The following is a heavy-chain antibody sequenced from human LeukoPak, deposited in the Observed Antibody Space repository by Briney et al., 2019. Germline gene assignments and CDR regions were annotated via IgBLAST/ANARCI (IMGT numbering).Heavy chain of an antibody. J-gene: IGHJ4*02. V-gene: IGHV4-59*01. CDR1: GGSISNYC. D-gene: IGHD6-19*01. CDR2: IYYSGST. Sequence: SETLSLTCTVSGGSISNYCWSWIRQPPGKGLEWIGYIYYSGSTNYNPSLKSRVTISVDTSKSQFSLKLSSVTAADTAVYYCARGRISSGWFAHFDYWGQGTLVTVSS. CDR3: ARGRISSGWFAHFDY.